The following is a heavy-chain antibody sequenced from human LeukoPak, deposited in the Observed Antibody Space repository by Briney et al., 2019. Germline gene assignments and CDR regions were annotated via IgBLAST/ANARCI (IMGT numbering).Heavy chain of an antibody. CDR1: GYTVTNYY. V-gene: IGHV1-46*01. CDR2: INPSISSR. Sequence: GASVKPSCKASGYTVTNYYMPWVRPAPGQGLEWMGMINPSISSRTYAQKFQGRVTVTSDTSTSTVYMEVSSLRSEDTAIYYCARSGMWFSTNDWGQGTLVTVSS. CDR3: ARSGMWFSTND. D-gene: IGHD2-21*01. J-gene: IGHJ4*02.